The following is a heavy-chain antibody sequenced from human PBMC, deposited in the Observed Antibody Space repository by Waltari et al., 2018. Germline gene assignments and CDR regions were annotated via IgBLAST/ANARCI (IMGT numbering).Heavy chain of an antibody. D-gene: IGHD3-22*01. V-gene: IGHV4-34*01. CDR1: GGSVSGSY. Sequence: QVQLQQWGAGLLKPSETLSLTCAVYGGSVSGSYWSWLRPPPGRGLEWMGEINHIGSTNYNPSLKSRVTISVDTSKNQFSLKLSSVTTADTAVYYCARGRGVYDSSGYYGEYFDYWGQGTLVTVSS. J-gene: IGHJ4*02. CDR2: INHIGST. CDR3: ARGRGVYDSSGYYGEYFDY.